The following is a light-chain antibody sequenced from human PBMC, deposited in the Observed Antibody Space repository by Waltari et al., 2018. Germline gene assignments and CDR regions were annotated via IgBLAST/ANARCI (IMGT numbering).Light chain of an antibody. CDR3: QQYNNWWT. CDR1: QSVNSN. J-gene: IGKJ1*01. V-gene: IGKV3-15*01. Sequence: EIVMTQSPATLSVSPGERATLSCRASQSVNSNLAWYQQKPGQAPRLLLSGASTRAPGVPARFSGSGSGTEFTLTISSLQSEDFAVYYCQQYNNWWTFGQGTKVDIK. CDR2: GAS.